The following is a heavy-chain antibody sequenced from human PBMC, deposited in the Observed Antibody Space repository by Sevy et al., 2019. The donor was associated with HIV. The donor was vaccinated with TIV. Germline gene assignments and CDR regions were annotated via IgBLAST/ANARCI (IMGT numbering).Heavy chain of an antibody. CDR1: GFSFRTYT. D-gene: IGHD3-10*01. V-gene: IGHV3-21*01. J-gene: IGHJ3*02. CDR3: ARPYGSGRWEAFDI. Sequence: GGSLRLSCAASGFSFRTYTMNWVRQAPGKGLEWVSSISYSSNYIYYADSVKGRFTISRDNAKNSLYLQMNNLRAEDTAVYYCARPYGSGRWEAFDIWGQGTMVTVSS. CDR2: ISYSSNYI.